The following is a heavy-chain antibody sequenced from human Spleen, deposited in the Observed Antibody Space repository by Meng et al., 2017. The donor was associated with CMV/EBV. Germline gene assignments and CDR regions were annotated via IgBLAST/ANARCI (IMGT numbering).Heavy chain of an antibody. CDR1: GFTFSDYY. D-gene: IGHD1-14*01. Sequence: GESLKISCAASGFTFSDYYMMWIRQAPGKGLEWVSYISRTGTSIYYLESVKGRFTISRDNAKNSLYLQMNSLRAEDTAVYYCARGNTGGDYYFYGLDVWGQGTAVTVSS. CDR2: ISRTGTSI. CDR3: ARGNTGGDYYFYGLDV. V-gene: IGHV3-11*01. J-gene: IGHJ6*02.